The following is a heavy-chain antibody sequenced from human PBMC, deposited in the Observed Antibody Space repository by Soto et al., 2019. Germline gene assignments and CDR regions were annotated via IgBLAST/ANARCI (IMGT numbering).Heavy chain of an antibody. J-gene: IGHJ5*01. V-gene: IGHV4-30-4*01. D-gene: IGHD7-27*01. CDR1: GDSISNLDYF. CDR2: IYKSATT. Sequence: SETLSLTYSVSGDSISNLDYFWAWIRQPPGQALEYIGYIYKSATTYYNPSFESRVATSKSQFSLNVTSVTAADTAVYFCARGRYCLTGRCFPNWFDSWGQGALVTVSS. CDR3: ARGRYCLTGRCFPNWFDS.